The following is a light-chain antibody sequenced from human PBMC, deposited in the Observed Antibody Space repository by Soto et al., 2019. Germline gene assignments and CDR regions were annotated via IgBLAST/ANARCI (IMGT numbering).Light chain of an antibody. J-gene: IGKJ1*01. CDR1: QSISNS. V-gene: IGKV1-5*01. CDR3: QHYNSYSRT. Sequence: DIQMTQSPSILSVSVGDRVPITCRASQSISNSLAWYQQRPGTAPKLLIYDASTLENGVPSRFSGSGSGTEFTLTISSLQPDDSATYYCQHYNSYSRTFGQGTKVDIK. CDR2: DAS.